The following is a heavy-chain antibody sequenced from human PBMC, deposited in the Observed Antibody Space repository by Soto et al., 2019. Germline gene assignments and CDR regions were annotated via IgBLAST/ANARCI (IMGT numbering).Heavy chain of an antibody. V-gene: IGHV4-59*01. Sequence: QVQPQESGPGLVKPSETLSLTCTVSGGSISSYYWSWIRQPPGKGLEWIGYIYYSGSTNYNPSLKSRVTISVDTSKNQFSLKLSSVTAADTAMYYCARQRDWNGNYFDYWGQGTLVTVSS. D-gene: IGHD1-1*01. J-gene: IGHJ4*02. CDR2: IYYSGST. CDR3: ARQRDWNGNYFDY. CDR1: GGSISSYY.